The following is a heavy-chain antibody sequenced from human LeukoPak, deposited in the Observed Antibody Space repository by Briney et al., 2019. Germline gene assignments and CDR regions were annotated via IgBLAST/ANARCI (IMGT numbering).Heavy chain of an antibody. CDR2: ISSDGTNK. J-gene: IGHJ4*02. CDR3: ARQLYSNQYYFDY. CDR1: GFTFSIHS. V-gene: IGHV3-30*01. D-gene: IGHD4-11*01. Sequence: PGRSLRLSCAASGFTFSIHSMHWVRQAPGKGLEWVAVISSDGTNKYYADSVKGRFTISRDYSQNTLSLQVNSLRAEDTAVYYCARQLYSNQYYFDYWGQGTLVTVSS.